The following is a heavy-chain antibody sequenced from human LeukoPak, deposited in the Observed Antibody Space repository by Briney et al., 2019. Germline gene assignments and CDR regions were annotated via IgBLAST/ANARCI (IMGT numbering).Heavy chain of an antibody. CDR1: GFTFSSYS. Sequence: PGVSLRLSCAASGFTFSSYSMNWVRQAPGKGLEWVSYIRSSGSPIYYADSVRGRFTISRDNAKNSLYLQMNSLRDEDTAVYYCVRDPDALDFWGQGTPVTVSS. V-gene: IGHV3-48*02. CDR2: IRSSGSPI. J-gene: IGHJ4*02. CDR3: VRDPDALDF.